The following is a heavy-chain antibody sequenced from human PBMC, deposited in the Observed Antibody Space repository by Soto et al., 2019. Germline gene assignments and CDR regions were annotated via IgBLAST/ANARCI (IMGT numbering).Heavy chain of an antibody. CDR3: AIHQPLHGYYDY. J-gene: IGHJ4*02. D-gene: IGHD4-17*01. Sequence: SETLSLTCTVSGDSISSYYWSWIRQPPGKGLEWIGYIHYSGSTNYNPSLKSRVTISVDTSKNQFSLRLSSVTAADTAVYYCAIHQPLHGYYDYWGQGTQVTVSS. CDR1: GDSISSYY. CDR2: IHYSGST. V-gene: IGHV4-59*08.